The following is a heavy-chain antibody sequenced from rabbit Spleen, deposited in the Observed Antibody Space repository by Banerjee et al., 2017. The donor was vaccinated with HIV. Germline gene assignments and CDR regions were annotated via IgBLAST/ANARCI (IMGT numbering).Heavy chain of an antibody. CDR3: ARDGGNWYLTALDL. CDR1: GVSLHDKDV. V-gene: IGHV1S45*01. CDR2: INIVTGKS. Sequence: EQLEESGGGLVQPEGSLTLTCKASGVSLHDKDVMCWVRQAPGKGLEWIACINIVTGKSVYARWAKGRFTMSRTSSTTVTLQMTSLTAADTATYFCARDGGNWYLTALDLWGPGTLVTVS. J-gene: IGHJ3*01. D-gene: IGHD1-1*01.